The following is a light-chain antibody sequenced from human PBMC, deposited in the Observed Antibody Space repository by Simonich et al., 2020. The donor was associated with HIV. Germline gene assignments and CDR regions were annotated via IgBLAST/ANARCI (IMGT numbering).Light chain of an antibody. J-gene: IGKJ2*01. Sequence: EIVMTQSPATLSVSPGERVTLSCRASQRFSSNLAWYQQKPGQAPRLFIYGASIRATGIPARFSGSGSGTEFTLTISSMQSEDFAVYYCQQYNNWPLFFGQGTKLEIK. CDR3: QQYNNWPLF. CDR2: GAS. V-gene: IGKV3-15*01. CDR1: QRFSSN.